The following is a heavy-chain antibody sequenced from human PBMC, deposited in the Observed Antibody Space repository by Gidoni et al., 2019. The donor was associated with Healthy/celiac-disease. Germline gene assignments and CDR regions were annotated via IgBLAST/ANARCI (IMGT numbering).Heavy chain of an antibody. J-gene: IGHJ4*02. D-gene: IGHD3-22*01. CDR2: ISSSSSYI. CDR1: GFTFISYS. Sequence: EVQLFESGGGLVKPGGSLRLSFAASGFTFISYSLNWVRQAPGKGMEWVSSISSSSSYIYYADSVKGRFTISRDNAKNSLYLQMNSLRAEDTAVYYCARDVYPTYYYDSSGYPKYWGQGTLVTVCS. V-gene: IGHV3-21*01. CDR3: ARDVYPTYYYDSSGYPKY.